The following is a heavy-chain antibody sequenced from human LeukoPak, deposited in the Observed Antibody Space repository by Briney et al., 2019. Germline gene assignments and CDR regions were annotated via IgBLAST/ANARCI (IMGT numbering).Heavy chain of an antibody. CDR3: ARSHYYDSSGSHFDY. CDR2: IYYSGST. CDR1: GGSISSGGYY. V-gene: IGHV4-31*03. Sequence: SETLSLTCTVSGGSISSGGYYWSWIRQHPGKGLEWIGYIYYSGSTYYNPSLKSRVTISVDTSKNQFSLKLSSVTAADTAVYYCARSHYYDSSGSHFDYWGQGTLVTVSS. J-gene: IGHJ4*02. D-gene: IGHD3-22*01.